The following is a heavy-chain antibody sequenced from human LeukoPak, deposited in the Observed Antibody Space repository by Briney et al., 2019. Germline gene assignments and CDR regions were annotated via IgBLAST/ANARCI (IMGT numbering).Heavy chain of an antibody. D-gene: IGHD3-10*01. CDR2: INHGGST. CDR3: ARGHYTHYYGSGSYYPSDFDY. J-gene: IGHJ4*02. Sequence: SETLSLTCAVYGGSFSGYYWSWIRQPPGKGLDWIGEINHGGSTNYNPSLKSRVTISVDTSKNQFSLKLSSVTAADTAVYYCARGHYTHYYGSGSYYPSDFDYWGQGTLVTVSS. CDR1: GGSFSGYY. V-gene: IGHV4-34*01.